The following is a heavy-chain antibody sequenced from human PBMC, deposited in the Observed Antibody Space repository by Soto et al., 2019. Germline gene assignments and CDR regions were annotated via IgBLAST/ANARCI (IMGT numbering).Heavy chain of an antibody. J-gene: IGHJ6*03. CDR3: ARSTAAHRPRVGYYFFMDV. CDR2: TYYRSKWYN. D-gene: IGHD2-15*01. V-gene: IGHV6-1*01. CDR1: GDSVSSNTVV. Sequence: PSQTLSLTCAISGDSVSSNTVVWSWIRQSPSRGLEWLGMTYYRSKWYNDYAVSVKSRVTINPDTTKNQFSLQLNSVTPEDTAVYFCARSTAAHRPRVGYYFFMDVWGNGTTVTV.